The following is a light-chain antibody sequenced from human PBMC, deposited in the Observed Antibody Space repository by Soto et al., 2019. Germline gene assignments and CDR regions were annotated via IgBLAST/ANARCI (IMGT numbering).Light chain of an antibody. CDR3: QQYGSSPPT. CDR2: GAS. CDR1: QSVSSSY. V-gene: IGKV3-20*01. J-gene: IGKJ1*01. Sequence: PGERVTLSCRASQSVSSSYLAWYQQKPGQGPRLLIYGASSRATGTPDRFSGSGSGTDFTLTINRLEPEDFALYYCQQYGSSPPTFGQGTKVDIK.